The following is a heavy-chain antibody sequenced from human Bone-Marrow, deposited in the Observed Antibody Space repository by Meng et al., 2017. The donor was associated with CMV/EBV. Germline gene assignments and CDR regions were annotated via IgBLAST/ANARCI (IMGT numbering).Heavy chain of an antibody. D-gene: IGHD3-22*01. CDR1: GFTFSGYE. J-gene: IGHJ4*02. CDR2: ISSSGSTI. CDR3: ARDQGGAYHYYDSSGLNY. Sequence: GESLKISCAASGFTFSGYEMNWVRQAPGKGLEWVSYISSSGSTIYYADSVKGRFTISRDNAKNSLYLQMNSLRAEDTAVYYCARDQGGAYHYYDSSGLNYWGQGTLVTVSS. V-gene: IGHV3-48*03.